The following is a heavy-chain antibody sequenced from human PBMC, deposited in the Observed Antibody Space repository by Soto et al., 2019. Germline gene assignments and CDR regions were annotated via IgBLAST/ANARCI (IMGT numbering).Heavy chain of an antibody. CDR1: GGTFSSYA. CDR2: IIPIFGTA. V-gene: IGHV1-69*13. J-gene: IGHJ6*02. Sequence: GASVEVSCKASGGTFSSYAISWVRQAPGQGLEWMGGIIPIFGTANYAQKFQGRVTITADESTSTAYMELSSLRSEDTAVYYCARVSGIFGVVIGYYYYYGMDVWGQGTTVTVSS. CDR3: ARVSGIFGVVIGYYYYYGMDV. D-gene: IGHD3-3*01.